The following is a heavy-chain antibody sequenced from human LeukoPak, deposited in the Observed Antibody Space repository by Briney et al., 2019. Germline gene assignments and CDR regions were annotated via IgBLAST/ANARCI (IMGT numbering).Heavy chain of an antibody. J-gene: IGHJ4*02. V-gene: IGHV4-34*01. CDR2: IDQSGTT. CDR1: TGSFSGDY. CDR3: TRGRRQLAPGDY. D-gene: IGHD6-13*01. Sequence: PSETLSLTCAVDTGSFSGDYWSWIRQPPGKGLEWIGEIDQSGTTNYNPSLKSRLTISIDTSRNQFSLKLSSVTAADTAVYYCTRGRRQLAPGDYWGQGALVTISS.